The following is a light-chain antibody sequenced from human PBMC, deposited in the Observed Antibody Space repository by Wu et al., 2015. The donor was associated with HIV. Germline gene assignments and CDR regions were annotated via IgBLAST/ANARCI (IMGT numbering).Light chain of an antibody. CDR3: SNNYGFFTIT. V-gene: IGKV3-11*01. CDR1: QNVGNLGSD. Sequence: ENVLTQFPDTMSASPGERVTLFCNATQNVGNLGSDWLAWYQQRPGQSPRLLMYEAYKKAAGVPARFNGAGSGTDFSLTDHQSADLNDFAFYFLSNNYGFFTITFALGHGW. J-gene: IGKJ5*01. CDR2: EAY.